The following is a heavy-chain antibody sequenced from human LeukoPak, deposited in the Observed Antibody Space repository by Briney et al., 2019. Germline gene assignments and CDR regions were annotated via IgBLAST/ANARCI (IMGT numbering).Heavy chain of an antibody. J-gene: IGHJ4*02. Sequence: PGGSLRLPCPASGFPVGSSYMSWFRQAPGKGLEWVSIISSAGTTYYADSVKGRFTISRDNSKNTAYLQVNSLRDEDTAVYYCARDLEAANTYYFDYWGQGTMVTVSS. CDR1: GFPVGSSY. D-gene: IGHD6-13*01. CDR3: ARDLEAANTYYFDY. V-gene: IGHV3-66*01. CDR2: ISSAGTT.